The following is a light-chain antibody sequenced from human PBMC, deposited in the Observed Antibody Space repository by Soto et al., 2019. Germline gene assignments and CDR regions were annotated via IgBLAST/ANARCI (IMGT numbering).Light chain of an antibody. CDR1: QGISSF. Sequence: DIQLTQSPSFLSASVGDRVTITCRASQGISSFLAWYQQKPGKAPKLLIYAASTLQSGVPSRFSGSGSGTEFTLTISSLQPEDFATHYCQQLNSYPIPFGGGTKVEIK. J-gene: IGKJ4*01. V-gene: IGKV1-9*01. CDR2: AAS. CDR3: QQLNSYPIP.